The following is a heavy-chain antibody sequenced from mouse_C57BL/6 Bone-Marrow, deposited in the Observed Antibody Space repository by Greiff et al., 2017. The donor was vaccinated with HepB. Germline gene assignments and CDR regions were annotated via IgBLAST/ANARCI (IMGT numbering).Heavy chain of an antibody. J-gene: IGHJ4*01. CDR1: GYTFTSYW. CDR2: IYPGNSDT. CDR3: TRSDLIYYGSSYAMDY. V-gene: IGHV1-5*01. Sequence: VQLQQSGTVLARPGASVKMSCKTSGYTFTSYWMHWVKQRPGQGLEWIGAIYPGNSDTSYNQKFKGKAKLTAVTAASTAYMELSSLTNEDSAVYYCTRSDLIYYGSSYAMDYWGQGTSVTVSS. D-gene: IGHD1-1*01.